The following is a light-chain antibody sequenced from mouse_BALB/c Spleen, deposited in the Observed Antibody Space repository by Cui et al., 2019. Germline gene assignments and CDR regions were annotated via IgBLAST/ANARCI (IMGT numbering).Light chain of an antibody. CDR2: WAS. CDR3: QQYNNYPPSLT. V-gene: IGKV6-23*01. CDR1: QDVGTT. J-gene: IGKJ5*01. Sequence: DIVMTQSPKFMSPSVGDRVSITCKASQDVGTTVAWYQQKPGQSPKLLIYWASTRHTGVPDRFTGGGSGTDFTLTINNVQSEDLADYFCQQYNNYPPSLTFGAGTKLELK.